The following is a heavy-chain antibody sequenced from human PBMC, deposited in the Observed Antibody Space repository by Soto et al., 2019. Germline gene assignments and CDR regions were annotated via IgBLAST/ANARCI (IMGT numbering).Heavy chain of an antibody. D-gene: IGHD2-8*02. Sequence: PSETLSLTCTVSGGSVSSSTYYWGWLRQPPGKGLEWIGNIYYSGSTYYNPSLKSRITVSVDTSENQFSLKLSSMTAADTAVYYCARHVRTGKRFDSWGQGTLVTVSS. J-gene: IGHJ4*02. V-gene: IGHV4-39*01. CDR1: GGSVSSSTYY. CDR3: ARHVRTGKRFDS. CDR2: IYYSGST.